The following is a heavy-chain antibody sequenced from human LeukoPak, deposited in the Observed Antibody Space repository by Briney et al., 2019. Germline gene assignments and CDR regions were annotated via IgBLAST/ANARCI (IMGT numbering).Heavy chain of an antibody. CDR2: MNPKSGNT. J-gene: IGHJ4*02. CDR1: GYTFTSYD. D-gene: IGHD6-13*01. V-gene: IGHV1-8*01. CDR3: ARSLGGSSWPDY. Sequence: ASVKVSCKASGYTFTSYDINWVRQAAGQGLEWMGWMNPKSGNTGYAQKFQGRVTVTRNASIRTAYMELSSLKSEDTAVYYCARSLGGSSWPDYWGQGTLVTVSS.